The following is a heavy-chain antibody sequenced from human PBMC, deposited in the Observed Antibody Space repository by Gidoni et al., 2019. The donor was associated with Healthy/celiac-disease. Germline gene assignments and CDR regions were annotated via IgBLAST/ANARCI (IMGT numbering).Heavy chain of an antibody. Sequence: QVQLVQSGAEVKKPGSSVKVSCKASGGPFRSYTNSWVRPAPGQGLGWMGRIIPILGIANYAQNFQGRVTITADKSTSTAYMELSSLRSEDTAVYYCARERYCSSTSCPKPFYGMDVWGQGTTVTVSS. J-gene: IGHJ6*02. CDR3: ARERYCSSTSCPKPFYGMDV. CDR2: IIPILGIA. CDR1: GGPFRSYT. V-gene: IGHV1-69*08. D-gene: IGHD2-2*01.